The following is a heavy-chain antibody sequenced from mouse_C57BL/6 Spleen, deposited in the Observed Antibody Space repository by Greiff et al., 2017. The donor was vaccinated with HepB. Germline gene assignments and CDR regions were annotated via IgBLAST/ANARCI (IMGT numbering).Heavy chain of an antibody. V-gene: IGHV1-82*01. CDR1: GYAFSSSW. Sequence: QVQLQQSGPELVKPGASVKISCKASGYAFSSSWMNWVKQRPGKGLEWIGRIYPGDGDTNYNGKFKGKATLTADKSSSTAYMQLSSLTSEDSAVYFCARKDWEGNAMDYWGQGTSVTVSS. J-gene: IGHJ4*01. CDR2: IYPGDGDT. CDR3: ARKDWEGNAMDY. D-gene: IGHD4-1*01.